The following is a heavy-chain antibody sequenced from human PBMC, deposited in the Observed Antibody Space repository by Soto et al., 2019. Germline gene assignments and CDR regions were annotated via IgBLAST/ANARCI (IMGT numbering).Heavy chain of an antibody. D-gene: IGHD5-18*01. Sequence: GGSLRLSCVASAFSFTNAWMSWVRQAPGKGLECVGRIKSITDGGTTDYAAPVKGRFTISRDDSNNTLYLQMNSLKTEDTAVYYCSTGRSTYGLDSWGQGTLVTVSS. CDR1: AFSFTNAW. CDR3: STGRSTYGLDS. J-gene: IGHJ4*02. CDR2: IKSITDGGTT. V-gene: IGHV3-15*01.